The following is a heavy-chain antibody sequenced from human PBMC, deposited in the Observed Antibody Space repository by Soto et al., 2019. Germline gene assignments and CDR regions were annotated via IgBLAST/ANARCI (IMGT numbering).Heavy chain of an antibody. CDR1: GFSLTTSGVG. J-gene: IGHJ5*02. D-gene: IGHD4-17*01. CDR3: AHRTCTVTCGVDP. V-gene: IGHV2-5*02. CDR2: IYWDDDK. Sequence: QITLKESGPTLVKPTQTLTLTCTFSGFSLTTSGVGVGWIRQPPGKALEWLALIYWDDDKRYSPSLKSMLTLTKDTAKNQVFLTLTNMDPADTATYVCAHRTCTVTCGVDPWGQGTLVTFSS.